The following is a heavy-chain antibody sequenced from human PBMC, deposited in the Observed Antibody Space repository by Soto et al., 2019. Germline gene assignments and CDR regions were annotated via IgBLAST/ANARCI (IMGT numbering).Heavy chain of an antibody. J-gene: IGHJ6*03. CDR2: INSDGSST. Sequence: GGSLRLSCAASGFTFSSYWMHWVRQAPGKGLVWVSRINSDGSSTSYADSVKGRFTISRDNAKNTLYLQMNSLRAEDTAVYYCARGRGGYDFWSGYYPMDVWGKGTTVTVSS. V-gene: IGHV3-74*01. CDR1: GFTFSSYW. CDR3: ARGRGGYDFWSGYYPMDV. D-gene: IGHD3-3*01.